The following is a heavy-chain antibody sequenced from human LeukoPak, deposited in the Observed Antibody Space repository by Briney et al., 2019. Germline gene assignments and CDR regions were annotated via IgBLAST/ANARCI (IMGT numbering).Heavy chain of an antibody. CDR1: GYTFTSYG. J-gene: IGHJ4*02. CDR2: ISPYNANT. CDR3: ARGMGGPMFLPFDY. D-gene: IGHD3-16*01. V-gene: IGHV1-18*01. Sequence: GASVKVSCKASGYTFTSYGLSWVRQAPGQGLEWMGWISPYNANTNYAQKVQGRVTMTTDTSTSTAYMELRCLRSDDTAVYYCARGMGGPMFLPFDYWGQGTLITVSS.